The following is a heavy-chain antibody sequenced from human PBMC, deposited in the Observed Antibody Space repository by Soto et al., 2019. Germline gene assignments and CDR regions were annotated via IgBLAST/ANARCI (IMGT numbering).Heavy chain of an antibody. Sequence: SETLSLSCAVSGVSISRGGYSWSWIRQPPGKGLEWIGYIYHSGSTYYNPSLKSRVTISVDRSKNQFSLKLSSVTAADTAVYYCARDPMIWGQGTLVTVSS. CDR2: IYHSGST. CDR3: ARDPMI. J-gene: IGHJ4*02. CDR1: GVSISRGGYS. D-gene: IGHD3-22*01. V-gene: IGHV4-30-2*01.